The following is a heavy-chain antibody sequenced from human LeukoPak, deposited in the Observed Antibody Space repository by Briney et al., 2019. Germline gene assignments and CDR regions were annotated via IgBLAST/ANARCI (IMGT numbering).Heavy chain of an antibody. CDR1: GGSISNFY. CDR3: ARILLSATGDRWYFDL. J-gene: IGHJ2*01. D-gene: IGHD1-1*01. Sequence: SETLSLTCTVSGGSISNFYWSWIRQPPGKGLEWIGYIYYSGSTNYNPSLKSRVTISVDTSKNHFSLNLSSVTAADTAVYYCARILLSATGDRWYFDLWGRGTLVTVSS. V-gene: IGHV4-59*01. CDR2: IYYSGST.